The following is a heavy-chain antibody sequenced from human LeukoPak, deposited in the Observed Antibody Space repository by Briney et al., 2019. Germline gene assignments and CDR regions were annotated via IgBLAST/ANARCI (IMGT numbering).Heavy chain of an antibody. V-gene: IGHV4-4*02. D-gene: IGHD3-16*02. J-gene: IGHJ4*02. Sequence: SETLSLTCAVSGGSISSSNWWSWVRQPPGKGLEWIGEIYHSGSTNYNPSLKSRVTISVDKSKNQFSLKLSSVTAADTAVYYCARERSITFGGVIARDYWGQGTLVTVSS. CDR1: GGSISSSNW. CDR3: ARERSITFGGVIARDY. CDR2: IYHSGST.